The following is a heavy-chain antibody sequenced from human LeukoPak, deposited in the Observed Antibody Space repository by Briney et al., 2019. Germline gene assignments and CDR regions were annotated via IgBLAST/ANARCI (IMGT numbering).Heavy chain of an antibody. D-gene: IGHD3-16*02. CDR2: ISSSSSTI. Sequence: GGSLRPSCAASGFTFSSYSMNWVRQAPGKGLEWVSYISSSSSTIYYADSVKGRFTISRDNAKNSLYLQMNSLRDEDTAVYYCARDGYDYVWGSYRPVDYWGQGTLVTVSS. CDR1: GFTFSSYS. V-gene: IGHV3-48*02. J-gene: IGHJ4*02. CDR3: ARDGYDYVWGSYRPVDY.